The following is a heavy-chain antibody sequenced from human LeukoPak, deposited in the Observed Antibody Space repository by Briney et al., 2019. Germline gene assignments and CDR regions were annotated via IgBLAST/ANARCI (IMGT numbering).Heavy chain of an antibody. J-gene: IGHJ4*02. V-gene: IGHV1-2*02. CDR1: GYTFTGFY. CDR3: ARDRGPEWWGSFDY. CDR2: INPNSGGT. Sequence: ASVKVSCKASGYTFTGFYLHWVRQAPGQGLEWMGWINPNSGGTNYAQKFQGRVTMTRDTFISTAYMELSSLRSDDTAVYYCARDRGPEWWGSFDYWGQGTLVTVSS. D-gene: IGHD3-16*01.